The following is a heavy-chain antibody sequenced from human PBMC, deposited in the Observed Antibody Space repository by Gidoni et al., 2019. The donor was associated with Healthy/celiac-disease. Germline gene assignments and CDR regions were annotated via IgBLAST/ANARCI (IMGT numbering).Heavy chain of an antibody. J-gene: IGHJ5*02. V-gene: IGHV4-4*07. CDR2: IDTRGST. D-gene: IGHD2-2*01. CDR1: GGSISSYY. Sequence: QVQLQESGPGLAKPSSTLSLTCTVSGGSISSYYWRWIRKPAGKGVEWFGRIDTRGSTNYNPSLKGRVTMSVDTSKNQFSLKLSSVTAADTAVYYCAREPYIVVVPAARVRDWFDPWGQGTLVTVSS. CDR3: AREPYIVVVPAARVRDWFDP.